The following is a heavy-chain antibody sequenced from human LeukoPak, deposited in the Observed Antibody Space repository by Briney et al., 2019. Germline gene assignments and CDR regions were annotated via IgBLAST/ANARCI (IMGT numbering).Heavy chain of an antibody. Sequence: ASVKVSCKASGYTLTELSMHWVRQAPGKGLEWMGGFDPEDGETIYAQKFQGRVTMTEDTSTDTAYMELSSLRSEDTAVYYCARLYYYDSSGYYNDAFDIWGQGTMVTVSS. D-gene: IGHD3-22*01. J-gene: IGHJ3*02. CDR2: FDPEDGET. CDR3: ARLYYYDSSGYYNDAFDI. V-gene: IGHV1-24*01. CDR1: GYTLTELS.